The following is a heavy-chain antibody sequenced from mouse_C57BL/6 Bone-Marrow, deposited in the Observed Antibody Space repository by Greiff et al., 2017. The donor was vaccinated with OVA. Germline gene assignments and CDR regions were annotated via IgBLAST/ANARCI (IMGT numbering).Heavy chain of an antibody. CDR2: ISSGGSYT. Sequence: EVKVVESGGDLVKPGGSLKLSCAASGFTFSSYGMSWVRQTPDKRLEWVATISSGGSYTYYPDSVKGRFTISRDNAKNTLYLQMSSLKSEDTAMYYCARHGLGPFDYWGQGTTLTVSS. CDR3: ARHGLGPFDY. D-gene: IGHD4-1*01. J-gene: IGHJ2*01. V-gene: IGHV5-6*01. CDR1: GFTFSSYG.